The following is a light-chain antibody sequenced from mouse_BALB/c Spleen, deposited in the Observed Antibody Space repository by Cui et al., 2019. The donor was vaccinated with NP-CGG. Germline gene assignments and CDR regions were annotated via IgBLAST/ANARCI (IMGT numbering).Light chain of an antibody. Sequence: QTVVTSESALTTSPGETVTLTCRSSTGTVTTNNFANWVQEKPDHLVTGLIGGTNNRAPGVPARFSGSLIGDKAALTITGAQTEDEAIYFCALWYSNHWVFGGGTKLTVL. CDR1: TGTVTTNNF. J-gene: IGLJ1*01. V-gene: IGLV1*01. CDR3: ALWYSNHWV. CDR2: GTN.